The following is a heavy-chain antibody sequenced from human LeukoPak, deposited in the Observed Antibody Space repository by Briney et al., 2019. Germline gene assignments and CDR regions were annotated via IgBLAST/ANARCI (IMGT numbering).Heavy chain of an antibody. D-gene: IGHD3-3*01. J-gene: IGHJ4*02. CDR3: ARGGPDFWSGYFPIDY. CDR2: TYYSGST. V-gene: IGHV4-59*12. CDR1: GGSISSYY. Sequence: SETLSLTCTVSGGSISSYYWSWIRQPPGKGLEWIGYTYYSGSTNYNPSLKSRVTISVDTSKNQFSLKLSSVTAADTAVYYCARGGPDFWSGYFPIDYWGQGTLVTVSS.